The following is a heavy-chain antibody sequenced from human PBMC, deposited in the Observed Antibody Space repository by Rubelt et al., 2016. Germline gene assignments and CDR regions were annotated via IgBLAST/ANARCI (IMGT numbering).Heavy chain of an antibody. CDR1: GGSFSGYY. D-gene: IGHD3-22*01. CDR3: ARGKEGLGVTMMDY. Sequence: QVQLQQWGAGLLKPSETLSLTCAVYGGSFSGYYWSWIRQPPGKGLEGIGEINHSGSTNYNPSLKSRVTRSVDTSKNQFSLKLSSVTAADTAVYYCARGKEGLGVTMMDYWGQGTLVTVSS. V-gene: IGHV4-34*01. CDR2: INHSGST. J-gene: IGHJ4*02.